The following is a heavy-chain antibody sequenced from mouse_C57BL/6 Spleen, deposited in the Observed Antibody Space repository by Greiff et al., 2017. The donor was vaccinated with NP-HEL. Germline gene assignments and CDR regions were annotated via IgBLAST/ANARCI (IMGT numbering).Heavy chain of an antibody. CDR2: IDPENGDT. CDR3: TPIDSSGPYAMDY. J-gene: IGHJ4*01. CDR1: GFNIKDDY. V-gene: IGHV14-4*01. Sequence: VHVKQSGAELVRPGASVKLSCTASGFNIKDDYMHWVKQRPEQGLEWIGWIDPENGDTEYASKFQGKATITADTSSNTAYLQLSSLTSEDTAVYYCTPIDSSGPYAMDYWGQGTSVTVSS. D-gene: IGHD3-2*02.